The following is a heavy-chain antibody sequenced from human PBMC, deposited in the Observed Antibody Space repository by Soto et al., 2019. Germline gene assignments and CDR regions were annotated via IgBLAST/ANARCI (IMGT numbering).Heavy chain of an antibody. CDR2: MNPNSGNT. Sequence: ASVKVSCKASGYTLTSYDINWVRQATGQGLEWMGWMNPNSGNTVYAQKFKGRVTMNRNTSISKAYMELSSLISEDSAVYYGARGRGYDSNGYYDYWGRGPLVTVSS. CDR1: GYTLTSYD. D-gene: IGHD3-22*01. CDR3: ARGRGYDSNGYYDY. V-gene: IGHV1-8*01. J-gene: IGHJ4*02.